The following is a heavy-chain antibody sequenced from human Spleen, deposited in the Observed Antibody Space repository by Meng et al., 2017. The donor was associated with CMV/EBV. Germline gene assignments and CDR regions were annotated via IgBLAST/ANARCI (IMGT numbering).Heavy chain of an antibody. J-gene: IGHJ4*02. CDR3: ARISGYSYGFDY. CDR1: GGSISTNY. D-gene: IGHD5-18*01. Sequence: GGSLRLSCTVSGGSISTNYWSWVRQAPGKGLEWVSVIYSGGSTYYADSVKGRFTISRDNSKNTLYLQMNSLRGEDTAVYYCARISGYSYGFDYWGQGTLVTVSS. CDR2: IYSGGST. V-gene: IGHV3-53*01.